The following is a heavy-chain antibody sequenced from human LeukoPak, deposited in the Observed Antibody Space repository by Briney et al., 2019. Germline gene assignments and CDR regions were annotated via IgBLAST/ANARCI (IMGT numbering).Heavy chain of an antibody. CDR1: GYSISSGYY. Sequence: PSETLSLTCTVSGYSISSGYYWGWIRQPPGKGLEWIGSIYHSGSTYYNPSLKSRVTISVDTSKNQFSLKLSSVTAADTAVYYCARGGLLVFDPWGQGTLVTVSS. CDR2: IYHSGST. V-gene: IGHV4-38-2*02. D-gene: IGHD2-21*01. CDR3: ARGGLLVFDP. J-gene: IGHJ5*02.